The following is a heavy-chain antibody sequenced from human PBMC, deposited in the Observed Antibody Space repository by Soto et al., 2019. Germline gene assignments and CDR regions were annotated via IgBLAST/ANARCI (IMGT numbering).Heavy chain of an antibody. J-gene: IGHJ5*02. CDR3: ASSGNICSGGSCYPSWFDP. V-gene: IGHV1-3*01. D-gene: IGHD2-15*01. CDR2: INAGNGNT. CDR1: GYTFTSYA. Sequence: ASVKVSCKASGYTFTSYAMHWVRQAPGQRLEWMGWINAGNGNTKYSQKFQGRVTITRDTSASTAYMELSSLRSEDTAVYYCASSGNICSGGSCYPSWFDPWGQGTLVTVSS.